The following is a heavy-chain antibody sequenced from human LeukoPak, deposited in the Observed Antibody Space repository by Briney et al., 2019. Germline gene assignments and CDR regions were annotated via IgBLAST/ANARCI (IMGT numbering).Heavy chain of an antibody. V-gene: IGHV4-4*07. Sequence: PSETLSLTCTVSGGSIGWDYWSWIRQSAGKGLEWIGRIYKSGSTNYNPSFRSRVTMSVDTSKNQFSLNVTSVTAADTAVYYCARGVEPLAANTLAYWGQGTLVTVSS. J-gene: IGHJ4*02. CDR3: ARGVEPLAANTLAY. CDR2: IYKSGST. CDR1: GGSIGWDY. D-gene: IGHD1-14*01.